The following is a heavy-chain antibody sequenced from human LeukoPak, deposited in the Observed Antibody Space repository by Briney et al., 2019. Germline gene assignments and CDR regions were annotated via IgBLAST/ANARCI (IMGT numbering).Heavy chain of an antibody. Sequence: HSGGSLRLSCAASRFTFSSYGMHWVRQAPGKGLEWLAFIQYDGSIKLYADSVKGRFAISRDNSKNTLYLQMNSLRAEDTAVYYCAKDTSYDFWSGISPGDYWGQGTLVTVSS. CDR1: RFTFSSYG. CDR2: IQYDGSIK. J-gene: IGHJ4*02. CDR3: AKDTSYDFWSGISPGDY. V-gene: IGHV3-30*02. D-gene: IGHD3-3*01.